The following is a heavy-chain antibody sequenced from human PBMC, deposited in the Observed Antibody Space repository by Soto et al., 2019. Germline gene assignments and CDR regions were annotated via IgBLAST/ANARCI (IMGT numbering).Heavy chain of an antibody. CDR2: ISYDGSNK. Sequence: QVQLVESGGGVVQPGRSLRLSCAASGFTFSSYAMHWVRQAPGKGLEWVAVISYDGSNKYYADSVKGRFTISRDNSKNKLYLLMNSLRAEDTAVYYCARSLDKAMAPFDYWGQGTLVTVSS. V-gene: IGHV3-30-3*01. D-gene: IGHD5-18*01. CDR3: ARSLDKAMAPFDY. J-gene: IGHJ4*02. CDR1: GFTFSSYA.